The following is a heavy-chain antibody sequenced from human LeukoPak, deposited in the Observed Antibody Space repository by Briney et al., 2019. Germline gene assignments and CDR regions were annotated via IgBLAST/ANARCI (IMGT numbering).Heavy chain of an antibody. CDR3: AKAKPQGSDRDFDY. V-gene: IGHV1-2*06. CDR2: INPNSGGT. J-gene: IGHJ4*02. D-gene: IGHD1-14*01. Sequence: ASVKVSCKASGGTFSSYAISWVRQAPGQGLEWMGRINPNSGGTNYAQKFQGRVTMTGDTSITTAYMELNSLRSDDTAVYYCAKAKPQGSDRDFDYWGQGTLVTVSS. CDR1: GGTFSSYA.